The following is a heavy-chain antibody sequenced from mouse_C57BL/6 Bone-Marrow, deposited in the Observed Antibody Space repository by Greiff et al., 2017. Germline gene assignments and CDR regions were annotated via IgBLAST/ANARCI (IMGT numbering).Heavy chain of an antibody. CDR3: TRRGFYYYGCSFFPWFAY. J-gene: IGHJ3*01. Sequence: VQLQQSGTVLARPGASVKMSCKTSGYTFTSYWMHWVKQRPGQGLEWIGAIYPGNSDTSYNQKFKGKAKLTAVTSASTAYMELSSLTNEDSAVYCCTRRGFYYYGCSFFPWFAYWGQGTLVTVSA. CDR2: IYPGNSDT. CDR1: GYTFTSYW. D-gene: IGHD1-1*01. V-gene: IGHV1-5*01.